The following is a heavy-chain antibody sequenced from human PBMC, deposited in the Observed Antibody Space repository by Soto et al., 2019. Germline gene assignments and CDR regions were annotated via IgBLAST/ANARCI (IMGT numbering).Heavy chain of an antibody. Sequence: PSETLSLTCTVSGGSISSSSYYWGWIRQPPGKGLEWIGSIYYSGSTYYNPSLKSRVTISVDTSKNQFSLKLSSVTAADTAVYYCARQLLDAYYYYGMDVWGQGTTVTVSS. CDR1: GGSISSSSYY. J-gene: IGHJ6*02. CDR2: IYYSGST. D-gene: IGHD2-15*01. V-gene: IGHV4-39*01. CDR3: ARQLLDAYYYYGMDV.